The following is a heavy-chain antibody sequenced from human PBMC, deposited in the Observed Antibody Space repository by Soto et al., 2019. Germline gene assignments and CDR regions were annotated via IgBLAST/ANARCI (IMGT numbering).Heavy chain of an antibody. D-gene: IGHD2-2*01. V-gene: IGHV4-34*01. Sequence: SEALSLTCAVYCGSFSGYYWSWIRQPPGKGLEWIGEINHSGSTNYNPSLKSRVTISVDTSKNQFSLKMSSVTAADTAVYYCARGGAGLIVVVPSASPQAMYVWGKGKTVIISS. CDR1: CGSFSGYY. CDR2: INHSGST. J-gene: IGHJ6*04. CDR3: ARGGAGLIVVVPSASPQAMYV.